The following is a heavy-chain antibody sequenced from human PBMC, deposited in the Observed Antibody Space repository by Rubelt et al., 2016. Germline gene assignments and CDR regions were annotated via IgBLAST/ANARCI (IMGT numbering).Heavy chain of an antibody. D-gene: IGHD3-3*01. V-gene: IGHV4-39*01. Sequence: QLQLQESGPGLVKPSETLSLTCIASGGSISSSSYYWGWIRQSPGKGLEWIGSMYYSGSTYYNQSLKRRVTISGDTSKNQFSLKLSCVTAAETAVYYGARQNSNWRRGDFDYWGQGTLVTVSS. J-gene: IGHJ4*02. CDR1: GGSISSSSYY. CDR2: MYYSGST. CDR3: ARQNSNWRRGDFDY.